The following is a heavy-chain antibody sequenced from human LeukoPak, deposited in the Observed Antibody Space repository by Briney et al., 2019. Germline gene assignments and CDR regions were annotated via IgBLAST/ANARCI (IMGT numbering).Heavy chain of an antibody. CDR1: GFTFSSYE. CDR3: AREPLDY. J-gene: IGHJ4*02. V-gene: IGHV3-48*03. Sequence: GGSLRLSCAASGFTFSSYEMNWVRQAPGKGLEWVSYISGSGSTIYYADSVKGRFTVSRDNAKNSLYLQMNSLRDEDTAVYYCAREPLDYWGQGTLVTVSS. CDR2: ISGSGSTI.